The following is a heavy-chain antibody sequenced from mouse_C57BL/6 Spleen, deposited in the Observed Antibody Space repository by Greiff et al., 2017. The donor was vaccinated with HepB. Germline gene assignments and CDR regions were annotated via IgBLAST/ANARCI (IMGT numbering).Heavy chain of an antibody. Sequence: QVQLQQSGAELVRPGASVTLSCKASGYTFTDYEMHWVKQTPVHGLEWIGAIDPETGGTAYNQKFKGKAILTADKSSSTAYMELRSLTSEGSAVYYCTRVYYYGSSYVWYFDVWGTGTTVTVSS. J-gene: IGHJ1*03. CDR3: TRVYYYGSSYVWYFDV. CDR2: IDPETGGT. D-gene: IGHD1-1*01. CDR1: GYTFTDYE. V-gene: IGHV1-15*01.